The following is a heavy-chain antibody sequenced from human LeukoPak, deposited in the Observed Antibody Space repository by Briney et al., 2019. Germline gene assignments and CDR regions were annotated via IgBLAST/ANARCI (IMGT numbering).Heavy chain of an antibody. J-gene: IGHJ3*02. CDR2: ISSSSSYI. CDR3: ARALPYTWYSSSYAYAFEN. V-gene: IGHV3-21*01. D-gene: IGHD1-26*01. CDR1: GYTISSYI. Sequence: GGSVKLTWPASGYTISSYIMNWVRQAPGKGLEWVSSISSSSSYIYYADSVKGRFTISRDNAKNSLYLQLNSLRAEDTAVYYCARALPYTWYSSSYAYAFENWGQGTMVTVSS.